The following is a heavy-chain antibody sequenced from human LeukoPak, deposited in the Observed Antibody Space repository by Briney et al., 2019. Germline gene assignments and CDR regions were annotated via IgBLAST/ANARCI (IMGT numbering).Heavy chain of an antibody. CDR1: GFSFSTYW. V-gene: IGHV3-7*01. Sequence: TGGSLRLSCAASGFSFSTYWMSWVRQAPGKGLEWVANIKQDGNEKYYADSVKGRFTISRDNAKNSLDLQMNSLRAEDTAVYYCASWDTAMVFGYWGQGTLVTVSS. CDR2: IKQDGNEK. J-gene: IGHJ4*02. D-gene: IGHD5-18*01. CDR3: ASWDTAMVFGY.